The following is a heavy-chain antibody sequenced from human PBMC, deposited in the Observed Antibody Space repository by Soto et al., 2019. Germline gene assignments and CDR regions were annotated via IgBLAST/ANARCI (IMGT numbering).Heavy chain of an antibody. D-gene: IGHD6-19*01. V-gene: IGHV1-2*04. CDR2: INPNSGGT. J-gene: IGHJ6*02. CDR1: GYTFTGYY. Sequence: ASVKVSCKASGYTFTGYYMHWVRQAPGQGLEWMGWINPNSGGTNYAQKFQGWVTMTRDTSISTAYMELSRLRSDDTAVYYCARDRDGYSSGWTYYYGMDVWGQGTTVTVSS. CDR3: ARDRDGYSSGWTYYYGMDV.